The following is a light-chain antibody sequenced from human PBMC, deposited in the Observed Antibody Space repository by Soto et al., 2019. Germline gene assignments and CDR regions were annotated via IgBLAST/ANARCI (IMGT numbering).Light chain of an antibody. Sequence: QSVLTQPASVSGSPGQSITISCTGTTSDIGSYNRVSWYQQHPGKAPTLMMNDVSNRPSGVSDRFSGSKSGNTASLTISGLQAEDEADYYCSSFTSSSTGVFGGGTKLTVL. V-gene: IGLV2-14*03. J-gene: IGLJ3*02. CDR2: DVS. CDR1: TSDIGSYNR. CDR3: SSFTSSSTGV.